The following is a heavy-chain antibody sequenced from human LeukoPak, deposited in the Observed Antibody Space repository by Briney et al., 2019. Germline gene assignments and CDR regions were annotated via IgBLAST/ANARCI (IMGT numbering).Heavy chain of an antibody. Sequence: PGGSLRLSCAASGFTFNSYSMNWVRQAPGKGLEWVSAISRSGDRTFYADSVKGRFTISRDSSIDTLFLQMNSLRAEDTAVYFCAKELRPNDYWGQGTLVTVSS. J-gene: IGHJ4*02. CDR2: ISRSGDRT. V-gene: IGHV3-23*01. CDR1: GFTFNSYS. D-gene: IGHD2-15*01. CDR3: AKELRPNDY.